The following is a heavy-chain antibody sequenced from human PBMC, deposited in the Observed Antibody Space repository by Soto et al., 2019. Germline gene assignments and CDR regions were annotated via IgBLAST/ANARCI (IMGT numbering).Heavy chain of an antibody. CDR1: GYTFTSYA. D-gene: IGHD3-9*01. V-gene: IGHV1-3*01. Sequence: QVQLVQSGAEVKKPGASVKVSCQASGYTFTSYAMHWVRQAPGQRLEWMGWIIAGNGNTKYSQKFQGRVTLSRDTSGSTGYMELSSLRSEDPAVYFCAWGYFDSFPSFDYWGQGTLVTVSP. CDR2: IIAGNGNT. CDR3: AWGYFDSFPSFDY. J-gene: IGHJ4*02.